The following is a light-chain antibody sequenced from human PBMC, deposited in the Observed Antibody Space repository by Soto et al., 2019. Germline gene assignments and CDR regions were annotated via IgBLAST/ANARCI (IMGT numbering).Light chain of an antibody. CDR3: QQAHSTPWT. J-gene: IGKJ1*01. CDR1: QTITTY. CDR2: GAS. Sequence: DSQMTQSRSSLSASVGDRVIITCRASQTITTYLNWYQQKPGKAPQLLIYGASTLQSGVPSRFTGSGSGTDFTLTISSLQPEDFATYHRQQAHSTPWTLGQGTKVEIK. V-gene: IGKV1-39*01.